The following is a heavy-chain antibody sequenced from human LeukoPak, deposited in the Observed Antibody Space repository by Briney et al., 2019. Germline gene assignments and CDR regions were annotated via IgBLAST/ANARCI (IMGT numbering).Heavy chain of an antibody. CDR3: ARDKVASYYYYGMDV. CDR2: IYYSGST. D-gene: IGHD5-12*01. V-gene: IGHV4-39*07. CDR1: GGSISSTNYY. Sequence: SETLSLTCTVSGGSISSTNYYWGWIRQPPGRGLEWIGSIYYSGSTYYNPSLKSRVTISVDTSKNQFSLKLSSVTAADTAVYYCARDKVASYYYYGMDVWGQGTTVTVSS. J-gene: IGHJ6*02.